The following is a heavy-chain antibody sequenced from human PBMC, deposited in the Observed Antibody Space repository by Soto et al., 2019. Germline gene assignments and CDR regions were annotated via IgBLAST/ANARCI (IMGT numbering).Heavy chain of an antibody. CDR3: AKDYYDSSGFNFDC. D-gene: IGHD3-22*01. V-gene: IGHV3-23*01. CDR1: GFTFSNYA. J-gene: IGHJ4*02. CDR2: ISGSGEST. Sequence: GSLRLSCAASGFTFSNYARSWVRQAPGKGLEWVSGISGSGESTYYADSVKGRFTISRDNSKNTLYLQMNSLRAEDTAVYYCAKDYYDSSGFNFDCWGQGTLVTVSS.